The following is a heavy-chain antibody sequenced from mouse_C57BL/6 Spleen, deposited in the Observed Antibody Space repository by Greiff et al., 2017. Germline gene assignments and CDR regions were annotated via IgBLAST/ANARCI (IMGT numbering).Heavy chain of an antibody. J-gene: IGHJ2*01. CDR3: TSIYYGNYVDY. D-gene: IGHD2-1*01. CDR2: IDPEDGDA. V-gene: IGHV14-1*01. Sequence: EVQLQQSGAELVRPGASVKLSCTASGFNIKDYYMHWVKQRPEQGLEWIGRIDPEDGDAEYAPKFQGKATMTADTSSNTAYLQLSSLTSEDTAVYYCTSIYYGNYVDYWGQGTTLTVSS. CDR1: GFNIKDYY.